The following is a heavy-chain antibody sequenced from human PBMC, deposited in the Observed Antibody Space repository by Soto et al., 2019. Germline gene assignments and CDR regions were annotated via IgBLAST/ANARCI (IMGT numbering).Heavy chain of an antibody. D-gene: IGHD5-18*01. CDR2: ISAYNGNT. J-gene: IGHJ5*02. Sequence: ASVKVSCEACGDSFTSYGISWVRQAPGQGLEWMGWISAYNGNTNYAQKLQGRVTMTTDTSTSTAYMELRSLRPDDTAVYYCARGRYDYGPMRWSDPWGQGTLVTVSS. CDR1: GDSFTSYG. V-gene: IGHV1-18*01. CDR3: ARGRYDYGPMRWSDP.